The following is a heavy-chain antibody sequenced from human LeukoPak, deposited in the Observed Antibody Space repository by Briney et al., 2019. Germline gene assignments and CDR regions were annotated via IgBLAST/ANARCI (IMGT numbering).Heavy chain of an antibody. CDR1: GYTFTSYG. CDR3: ARDPSWARVRGVDAFDI. J-gene: IGHJ3*02. D-gene: IGHD3-10*01. CDR2: ISAYNGNT. V-gene: IGHV1-18*01. Sequence: GASVKVSCKASGYTFTSYGISWVRQAPGQGLEWMGWISAYNGNTNYAQRLQGRVTMTTDTSTSTAYMELRSLRSDDTAVYYCARDPSWARVRGVDAFDIWGQGTMVTVSS.